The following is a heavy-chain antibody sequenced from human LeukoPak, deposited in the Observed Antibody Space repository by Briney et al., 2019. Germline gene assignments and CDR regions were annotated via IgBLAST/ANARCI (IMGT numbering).Heavy chain of an antibody. D-gene: IGHD6-25*01. CDR1: GYTFTSYG. Sequence: ASVKVSCKASGYTFTSYGISWVRQAPGQGLEWMGWISAYNGDTNYAQRLQGRVTMTTDTSTSTASMELRSLRSDDTAVYYCARRGYSSDSRYNWFDPWGQGTLVTVSS. CDR2: ISAYNGDT. J-gene: IGHJ5*02. CDR3: ARRGYSSDSRYNWFDP. V-gene: IGHV1-18*01.